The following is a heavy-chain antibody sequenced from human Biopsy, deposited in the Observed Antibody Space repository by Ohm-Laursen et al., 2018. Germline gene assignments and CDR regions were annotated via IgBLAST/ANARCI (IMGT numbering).Heavy chain of an antibody. Sequence: SLRLSCTASGFTFSNYYMHWVRQAPGKGLLWVSRIKRDGTTTDYAESVKGRFTISRDNAKNSLYLQMNSLRGEDTAMYYCAKDTGTEDFWNDYSYYYYAMDVWGQGTTVTVSS. CDR2: IKRDGTTT. J-gene: IGHJ6*02. V-gene: IGHV3-74*01. CDR1: GFTFSNYY. CDR3: AKDTGTEDFWNDYSYYYYAMDV. D-gene: IGHD3-3*01.